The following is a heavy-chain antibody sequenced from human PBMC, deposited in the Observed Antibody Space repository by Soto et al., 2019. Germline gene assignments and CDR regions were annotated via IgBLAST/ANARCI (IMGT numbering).Heavy chain of an antibody. CDR1: RYSINNYY. D-gene: IGHD3-22*01. CDR3: ASGYSHYYFDY. CDR2: IYSNGNT. J-gene: IGHJ4*02. Sequence: PSENLSLTCPVSRYSINNYYWSWMRLPAGKGLEWIGRIYSNGNTYYNPSLKSRVTISVDTSKNQFSLKLSSVTAVDTAVYYCASGYSHYYFDYWGQGNLVTVSS. V-gene: IGHV4-4*07.